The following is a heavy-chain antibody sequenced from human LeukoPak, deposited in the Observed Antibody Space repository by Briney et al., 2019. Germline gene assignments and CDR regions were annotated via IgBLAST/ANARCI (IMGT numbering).Heavy chain of an antibody. D-gene: IGHD3-22*01. Sequence: ASVKASCKVSGYTFTSYGINWVRQAPGQGLELMGWITPFNGNTDYAQKFQGRVTMTTDTSTNTAYMELRSLRSDDTAVYYCARDSYDSSGSYFFLKLLDYWGQGTLVAVSS. CDR2: ITPFNGNT. V-gene: IGHV1-18*01. CDR1: GYTFTSYG. J-gene: IGHJ4*02. CDR3: ARDSYDSSGSYFFLKLLDY.